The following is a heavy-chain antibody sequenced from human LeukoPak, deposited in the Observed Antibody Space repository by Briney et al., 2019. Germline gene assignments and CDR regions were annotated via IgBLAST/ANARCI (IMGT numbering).Heavy chain of an antibody. V-gene: IGHV4-39*01. CDR3: ASQGGPGAVGTGLYY. J-gene: IGHJ4*02. Sequence: SETLSLTCTVSGGSISSSNYYWGWIRQPPGKGLEWIGSIYYSGSTYYSPSLKSPVTISVDTSKNQFSLKLNSVTAADTAVYYCASQGGPGAVGTGLYYWGQGTLVTVSS. D-gene: IGHD6-13*01. CDR2: IYYSGST. CDR1: GGSISSSNYY.